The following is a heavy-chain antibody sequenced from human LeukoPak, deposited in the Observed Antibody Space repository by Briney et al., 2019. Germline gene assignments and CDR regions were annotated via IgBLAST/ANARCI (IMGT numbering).Heavy chain of an antibody. CDR2: IYSGGST. J-gene: IGHJ4*02. Sequence: GGSLRLSCAASGFTVSSNYMSWVRQAPGKGLEWVSVIYSGGSTYYADSVKGRFTISRDNSKNTLYLQMNSLRAEDTAVYYCARTHTSSGWYGDYFDYWGQGTLVTASS. CDR1: GFTVSSNY. V-gene: IGHV3-53*01. CDR3: ARTHTSSGWYGDYFDY. D-gene: IGHD6-19*01.